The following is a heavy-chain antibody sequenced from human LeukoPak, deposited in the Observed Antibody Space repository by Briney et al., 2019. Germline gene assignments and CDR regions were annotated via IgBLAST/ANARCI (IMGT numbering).Heavy chain of an antibody. CDR2: ISYDGSNK. CDR3: ARGYSSSWANWLDP. CDR1: GFTFSSYA. D-gene: IGHD6-13*01. Sequence: GGSLRLSCAASGFTFSSYAMHWVRQAPGKGLEWVAVISYDGSNKYYADSVKGRFTISRDNSKNTLYLQMNSLRAEGTAVYYCARGYSSSWANWLDPWGQGTLVTVSS. V-gene: IGHV3-30-3*01. J-gene: IGHJ5*02.